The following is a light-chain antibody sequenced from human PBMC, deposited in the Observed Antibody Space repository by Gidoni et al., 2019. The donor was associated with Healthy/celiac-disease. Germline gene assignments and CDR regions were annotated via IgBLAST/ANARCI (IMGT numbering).Light chain of an antibody. CDR1: RSNIGAGYD. CDR2: GNS. V-gene: IGLV1-40*01. Sequence: QSVLTPPPSVSGAPGQRVTISCTGSRSNIGAGYDVHWYQQLPGTAPKLLIYGNSNRPSGVPDRFSGSKSGTSASLAITGLQAEDEADYYCQSYDSSLSGWVFGGGTKLTV. J-gene: IGLJ3*02. CDR3: QSYDSSLSGWV.